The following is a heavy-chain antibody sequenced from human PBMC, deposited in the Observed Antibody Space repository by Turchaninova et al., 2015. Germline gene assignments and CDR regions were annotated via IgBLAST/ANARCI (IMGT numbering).Heavy chain of an antibody. J-gene: IGHJ4*02. CDR3: ARGYCSGSSCYSPNLLDS. CDR1: VFTFRSYW. D-gene: IGHD2-15*01. CDR2: INRDGTST. V-gene: IGHV3-74*01. Sequence: EVQLVESGGGLVQPGGSLRLSCAASVFTFRSYWMHWVRQTPGKGLVWVSRINRDGTSTTYADAVKGRFTISRDNTKNTLDLQMNSLRAEDTALYYCARGYCSGSSCYSPNLLDSWGQGSLVTVSS.